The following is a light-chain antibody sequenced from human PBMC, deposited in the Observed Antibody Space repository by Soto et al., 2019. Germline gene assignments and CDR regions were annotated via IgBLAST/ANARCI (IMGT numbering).Light chain of an antibody. Sequence: EIQRSQSPSSLAAFVGDRVTITCRASQSISSYLNWYQQKPGKAPKLLIYAASSLQSGVPSRFSGSGSGTDFTLTLIRLQPDDFATYYWQPYCSFPCTFGQGTRLENK. CDR3: QPYCSFPCT. CDR1: QSISSY. CDR2: AAS. V-gene: IGKV1-39*01. J-gene: IGKJ5*01.